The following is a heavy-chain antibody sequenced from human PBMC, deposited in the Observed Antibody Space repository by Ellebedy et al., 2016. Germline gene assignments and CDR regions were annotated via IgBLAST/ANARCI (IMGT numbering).Heavy chain of an antibody. D-gene: IGHD4-17*01. CDR3: RQGHYADL. J-gene: IGHJ4*02. Sequence: GGSLRLXCAPSGLTVSSFFMGWVRQAPGKGLEWVSTISAGSDITRLADSVKGRFTISRDSSKNSVYLRMNNLRVEDTAVYYCRQGHYADLWGQGTLVTVSS. V-gene: IGHV3-23*01. CDR2: ISAGSDIT. CDR1: GLTVSSFF.